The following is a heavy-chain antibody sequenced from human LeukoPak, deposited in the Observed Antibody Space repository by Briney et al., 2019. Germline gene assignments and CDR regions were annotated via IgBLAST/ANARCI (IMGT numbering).Heavy chain of an antibody. D-gene: IGHD6-19*01. V-gene: IGHV3-30-3*01. J-gene: IGHJ6*02. CDR2: ITYDGSNK. Sequence: PGGSLRLSCAASGFTFSSYAMHWVRQAPGKGLEWVAVITYDGSNKYYADSVKGRFTISRDNSKNTLYLQMNSLRAEDTAVYYCARDNWEWLVGGYYYYYGMDVWGQGTTVTVSS. CDR1: GFTFSSYA. CDR3: ARDNWEWLVGGYYYYYGMDV.